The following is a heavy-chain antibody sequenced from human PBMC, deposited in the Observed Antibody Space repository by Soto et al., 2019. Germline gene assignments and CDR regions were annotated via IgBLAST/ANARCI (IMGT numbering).Heavy chain of an antibody. V-gene: IGHV3-21*01. CDR1: GFTFSSYS. CDR3: ARRNYADAYYYYYYMDV. D-gene: IGHD1-7*01. Sequence: GGSLRLSCAASGFTFSSYSMNWVRQAPGKGLEWVSSISSSSSYIYYADSVKGRFTISRDNAKNSLYLQMNSLRAEDTAVYYCARRNYADAYYYYYYMDVWGKGTTVTVSS. CDR2: ISSSSSYI. J-gene: IGHJ6*03.